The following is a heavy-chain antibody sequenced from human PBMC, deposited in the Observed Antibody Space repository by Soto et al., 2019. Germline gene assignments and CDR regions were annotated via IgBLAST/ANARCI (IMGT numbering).Heavy chain of an antibody. V-gene: IGHV4-61*08. CDR2: VYYSGTT. J-gene: IGHJ5*02. Sequence: ETLSLTCTVSGGSIDSGDYYWSWIRQPPGKGLEWIGYVYYSGTTNYNPFLKSRVTLSLXXSXXXFXLXXXSVTAADTAVYYCARDDVAPPDVLAPWGRGTLVTVSS. D-gene: IGHD3-16*01. CDR1: GGSIDSGDYY. CDR3: ARDDVAPPDVLAP.